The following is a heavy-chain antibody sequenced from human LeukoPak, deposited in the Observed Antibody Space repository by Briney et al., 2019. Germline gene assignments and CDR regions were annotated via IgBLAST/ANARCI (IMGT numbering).Heavy chain of an antibody. CDR1: GFTFSSYW. J-gene: IGHJ4*02. D-gene: IGHD3-9*01. Sequence: GGSLRLSCAASGFTFSSYWMSWVRQAPGKGLEWVANIKQDGSEKYNVDSVKGRFTISRDNAKNSLYLQMTSLRAEDTAVYYCARGVGYDILTGYLSHGFDYWGQGTLVPVSS. CDR2: IKQDGSEK. V-gene: IGHV3-7*01. CDR3: ARGVGYDILTGYLSHGFDY.